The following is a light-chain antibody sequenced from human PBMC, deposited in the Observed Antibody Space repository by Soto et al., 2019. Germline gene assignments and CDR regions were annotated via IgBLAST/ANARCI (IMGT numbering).Light chain of an antibody. CDR2: EVS. V-gene: IGKV2D-29*02. CDR3: MQSTQLPPT. Sequence: DIVMTQSPLSLPVTPGEPASISCRSSQSLMHSNGYNYVDWYLQKPGQSPQLLIYEVSTRVSGVPDRFSGSGSGTDFTLEISRVETDDVGIYYCMQSTQLPPTFGQGTRLEIK. CDR1: QSLMHSNGYNY. J-gene: IGKJ5*01.